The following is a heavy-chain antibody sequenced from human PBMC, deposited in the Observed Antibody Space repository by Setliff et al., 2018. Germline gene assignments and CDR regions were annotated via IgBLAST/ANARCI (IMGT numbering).Heavy chain of an antibody. CDR3: AKDIMVYYYGSGRAFDI. Sequence: QAGGSLRLSCAASGFTFDDYAMHWVRQAPGKGLEWVSGISWNSGSIGYADSVKGRFTISRDNAKNSLYLQMNSLRAEDTALYYCAKDIMVYYYGSGRAFDIWGQGTMVTVSS. D-gene: IGHD3-10*01. V-gene: IGHV3-9*01. CDR1: GFTFDDYA. CDR2: ISWNSGSI. J-gene: IGHJ3*02.